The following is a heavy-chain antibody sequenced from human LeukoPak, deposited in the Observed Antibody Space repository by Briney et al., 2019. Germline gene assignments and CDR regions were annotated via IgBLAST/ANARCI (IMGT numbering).Heavy chain of an antibody. D-gene: IGHD6-19*01. CDR3: AKDTPLTTYTSGWSSNSFDY. J-gene: IGHJ4*02. V-gene: IGHV3-23*01. CDR2: ITGGSGAK. CDR1: GFTFSSFA. Sequence: GGSLRLSCTASGFTFSSFAMSWVRQAPGKGLEWVSTITGGSGAKYYADSVKGRFTISRDNSKDTLYLQMHSLRAEDTAVYFCAKDTPLTTYTSGWSSNSFDYWGQGTLVAVSS.